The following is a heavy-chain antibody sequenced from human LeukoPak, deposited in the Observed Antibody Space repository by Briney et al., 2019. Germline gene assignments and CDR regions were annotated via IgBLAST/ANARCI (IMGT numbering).Heavy chain of an antibody. Sequence: SETLSLTCTVSGGSISTFYWTWIRQPPGKGLEWIGCVYYSGSTKYNPSLESRVTISVDASKNQFSLKLSSVTAADTAVYYCARRVATTGRYYFDHWGQGTLVAVSS. J-gene: IGHJ4*02. CDR3: ARRVATTGRYYFDH. V-gene: IGHV4-59*08. CDR1: GGSISTFY. D-gene: IGHD1-1*01. CDR2: VYYSGST.